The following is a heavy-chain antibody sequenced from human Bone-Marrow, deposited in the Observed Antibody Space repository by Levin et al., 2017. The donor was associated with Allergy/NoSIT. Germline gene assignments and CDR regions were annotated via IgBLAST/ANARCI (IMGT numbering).Heavy chain of an antibody. V-gene: IGHV7-4-1*02. CDR1: GYTFSSYA. J-gene: IGHJ6*02. Sequence: RASVKVSCKASGYTFSSYAMNWVRQAPGQGLEWMGWINTNSGNSTLAQAFTGRFVFSLDTSVRTTYLQITSLKAEDTAVYYCASGGFFYYGMDVWGQGTTVTVSS. D-gene: IGHD3-10*01. CDR3: ASGGFFYYGMDV. CDR2: INTNSGNS.